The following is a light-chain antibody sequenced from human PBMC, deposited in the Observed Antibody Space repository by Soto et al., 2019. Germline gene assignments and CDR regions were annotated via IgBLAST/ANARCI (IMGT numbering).Light chain of an antibody. J-gene: IGLJ1*01. CDR1: SSDVGAYNY. Sequence: QSALTQPASVSGSPGQSITISCTGSSSDVGAYNYVSWYQHHPDKAPKLVIYDVTNRPSGVSNRFSGSKSGNTASLTISGLQAEDEADYYCNSYTSSTTPYVFVTGTKVTVL. CDR3: NSYTSSTTPYV. V-gene: IGLV2-14*03. CDR2: DVT.